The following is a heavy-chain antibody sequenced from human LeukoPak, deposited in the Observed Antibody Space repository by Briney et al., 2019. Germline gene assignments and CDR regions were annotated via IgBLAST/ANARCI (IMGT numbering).Heavy chain of an antibody. CDR3: ARHVRKRGIAVAGTPGWFDP. CDR2: IYYSGST. Sequence: SYTLSLICTLSAGCISSSNYSCRWIRQPPGKGLEWIGSIYYSGSTYFNPSLKSRVTISVDTSKNQFSLKLSSVTAADTAVYYCARHVRKRGIAVAGTPGWFDPWGQGTLVTVSS. D-gene: IGHD6-19*01. V-gene: IGHV4-39*01. J-gene: IGHJ5*02. CDR1: AGCISSSNYS.